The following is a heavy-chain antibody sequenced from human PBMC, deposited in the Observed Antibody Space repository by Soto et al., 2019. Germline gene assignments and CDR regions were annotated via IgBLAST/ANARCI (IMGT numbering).Heavy chain of an antibody. CDR1: GFIFSDYA. D-gene: IGHD6-19*01. V-gene: IGHV3-64D*06. Sequence: GWSLRLSCSASGFIFSDYAMHWVRLTPGKGLEFVSAISNNGGSTNDAPSVWGRFTISRDNSKNTVYLEMSSLRVEDTAIYYCVKDPSRGGWYGFFLHWGQGNVVTVSS. CDR2: ISNNGGST. CDR3: VKDPSRGGWYGFFLH. J-gene: IGHJ1*01.